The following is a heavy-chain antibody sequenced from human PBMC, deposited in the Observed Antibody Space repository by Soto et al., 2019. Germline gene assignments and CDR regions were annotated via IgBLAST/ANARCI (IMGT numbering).Heavy chain of an antibody. V-gene: IGHV1-8*01. D-gene: IGHD3-10*01. J-gene: IGHJ3*02. CDR1: GLALPIDD. Sequence: ASVKVSCKDSGLALPIDDIIWVRQKNRQGLEFMGWMNPSGRNTGYTQKFQGRATFTSNTPTNTAYMELSSLRSEDTAVYYCARDLRTYYPLSRPLGVAFDIWGQGTMVTVSS. CDR3: ARDLRTYYPLSRPLGVAFDI. CDR2: MNPSGRNT.